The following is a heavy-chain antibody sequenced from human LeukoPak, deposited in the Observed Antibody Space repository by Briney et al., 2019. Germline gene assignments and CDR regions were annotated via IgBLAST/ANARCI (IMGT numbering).Heavy chain of an antibody. CDR3: AREVGDSDSDNWFDP. D-gene: IGHD2-21*02. V-gene: IGHV4-59*01. J-gene: IGHJ5*02. Sequence: SETLSLTCSVSGDSINNYYWTWIRQPPGKGLERIGSVYYSGSASYNPSLRGRVTISVDRSRNQFSLKLTSLTAADTAVYYCAREVGDSDSDNWFDPWGQGTLVTVSS. CDR2: VYYSGSA. CDR1: GDSINNYY.